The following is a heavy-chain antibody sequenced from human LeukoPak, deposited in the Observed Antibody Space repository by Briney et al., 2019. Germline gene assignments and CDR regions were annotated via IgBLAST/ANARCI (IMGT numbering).Heavy chain of an antibody. CDR2: ISAYNGNT. V-gene: IGHV1-18*01. Sequence: ASVKVSCKASGYTFTSYGISWVRQAPGQGLEWMGWISAYNGNTNYAEKLQGRVTMTTDTSTSTAYMELGSLRSDDTAIYYCARGATSDDFDFWGQGTLVTVSS. CDR3: ARGATSDDFDF. CDR1: GYTFTSYG. J-gene: IGHJ4*02. D-gene: IGHD1-26*01.